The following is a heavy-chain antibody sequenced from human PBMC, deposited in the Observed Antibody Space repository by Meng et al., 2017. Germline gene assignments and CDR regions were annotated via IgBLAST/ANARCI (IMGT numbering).Heavy chain of an antibody. J-gene: IGHJ6*02. CDR3: ARDRGYALMYSYYGMDV. Sequence: SCKASGYTFTGYYMHWVRQAPGKGLEWVAVISYDGSNKYYADSVKGRFTISRDNSKNTLYLQMNSLRAEDTAVYYCARDRGYALMYSYYGMDVWGQGTTVTVSS. CDR2: ISYDGSNK. V-gene: IGHV3-30*01. D-gene: IGHD3-10*01. CDR1: GYTFTGYY.